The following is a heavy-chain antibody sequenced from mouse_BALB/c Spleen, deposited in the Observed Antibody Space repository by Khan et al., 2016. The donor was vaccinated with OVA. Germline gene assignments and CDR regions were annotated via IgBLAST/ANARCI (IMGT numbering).Heavy chain of an antibody. V-gene: IGHV1-20*02. D-gene: IGHD1-1*01. CDR2: INPYIGET. CDR1: GYSFTGYF. Sequence: EVQLQQSGPELVKPGASVKISCKASGYSFTGYFMNWVIQSHGKSLEWIGRINPYIGETFYNQKFKGKATLTVDESSSTAHLELRSLASEDSAVYYCTRVYVIDFDYWGQGTTLTVSS. J-gene: IGHJ2*01. CDR3: TRVYVIDFDY.